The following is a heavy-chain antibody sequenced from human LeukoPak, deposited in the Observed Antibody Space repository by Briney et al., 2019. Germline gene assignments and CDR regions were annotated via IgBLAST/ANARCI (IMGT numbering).Heavy chain of an antibody. J-gene: IGHJ4*02. Sequence: SGPTLVNPTQTLTLTCTFSGFSLSTSGVGVGWIRQPPGKALERLALIYWNDDKRYSPSLKSRLTITKDTSKNQVVLTMTNMDPVDTATYYCAHRRDYDILTGYPGRDPYYFDYWGQGTLVTVSS. CDR2: IYWNDDK. CDR1: GFSLSTSGVG. D-gene: IGHD3-9*01. V-gene: IGHV2-5*01. CDR3: AHRRDYDILTGYPGRDPYYFDY.